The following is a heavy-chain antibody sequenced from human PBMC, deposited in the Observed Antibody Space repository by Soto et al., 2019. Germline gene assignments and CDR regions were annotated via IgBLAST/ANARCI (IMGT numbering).Heavy chain of an antibody. D-gene: IGHD6-13*01. CDR2: IIPVFGTP. V-gene: IGHV1-69*06. Sequence: QVQLEQSGSEVKKSGSSVKVSCKASGYSFSSHAITWVRQAPGQGLEWMGGIIPVFGTPSYAQKFQGRVTISADKSTNSSSLELRSLRSEDTAVYYCARGGALSTSWYWGDGLDSWGQGTQVTVYS. CDR3: ARGGALSTSWYWGDGLDS. CDR1: GYSFSSHA. J-gene: IGHJ4*02.